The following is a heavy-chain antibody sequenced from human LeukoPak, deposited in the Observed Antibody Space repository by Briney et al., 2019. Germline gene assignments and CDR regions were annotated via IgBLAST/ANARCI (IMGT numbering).Heavy chain of an antibody. CDR3: ARARYSSSSYYYDMDV. CDR2: IYYSGST. Sequence: SETLSLTCTVSGDSISSGGDYWSWIRQHPGKGLEWIGYIYYSGSTYYHPSLKSRVTISVDTSKNHFSLNLTSVTAADTAVYYCARARYSSSSYYYDMDVWGQGTTVTVSS. D-gene: IGHD6-6*01. J-gene: IGHJ6*02. CDR1: GDSISSGGDY. V-gene: IGHV4-31*03.